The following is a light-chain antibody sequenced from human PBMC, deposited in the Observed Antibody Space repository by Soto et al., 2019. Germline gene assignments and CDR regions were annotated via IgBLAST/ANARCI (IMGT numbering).Light chain of an antibody. CDR1: QSIRSH. Sequence: DIQMTQSPSSLSASAGDRVSITCRASQSIRSHLNWYQHKPGKAPKVLIYAASSLQGGVPSRFSGSGSGTDFTLTIKSLQPEDFATYYCQQSFSSPFTFGPGTKVDVK. CDR2: AAS. J-gene: IGKJ3*01. V-gene: IGKV1-39*01. CDR3: QQSFSSPFT.